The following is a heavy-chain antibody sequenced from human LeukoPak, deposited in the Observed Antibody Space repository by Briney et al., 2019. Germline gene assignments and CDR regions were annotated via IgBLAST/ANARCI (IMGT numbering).Heavy chain of an antibody. CDR2: FDPEDGET. V-gene: IGHV1-24*01. Sequence: RASVKVSCKVSGYTLTELSMHWVRQAPGKGLEWMGGFDPEDGETIYAQKFQGRVTMTEDTSTDTAYMELSSLRSEDTAMYYCATMGITMIVVAKDAFDIWGQGTMVTVSS. J-gene: IGHJ3*02. CDR1: GYTLTELS. D-gene: IGHD3-22*01. CDR3: ATMGITMIVVAKDAFDI.